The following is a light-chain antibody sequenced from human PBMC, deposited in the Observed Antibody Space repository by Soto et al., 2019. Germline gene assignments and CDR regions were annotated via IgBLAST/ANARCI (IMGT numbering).Light chain of an antibody. V-gene: IGLV1-47*01. CDR3: AAWDDSLSAVV. Sequence: QSALTQPPSASGTPGQRVTISCSGSSSNIESNYVYWYQQLPGSAPKLLIYRNDQRPSGVPDRFSGSKSGTSASLAISGLRSEDEADYYCAAWDDSLSAVVFGGGTKVTVL. CDR2: RND. CDR1: SSNIESNY. J-gene: IGLJ2*01.